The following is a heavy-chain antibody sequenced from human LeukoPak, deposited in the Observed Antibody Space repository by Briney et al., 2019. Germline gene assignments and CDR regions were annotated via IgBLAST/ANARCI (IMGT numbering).Heavy chain of an antibody. CDR3: ATATQPRGYFLH. Sequence: GASVKVSCKASGYTFTTYSLAWVRQAPGQSLEWMGWISVNNGGTNYAQSLQDRVTLTRDTSTNTAYLELRSLRSDDPAIIYCATATQPRGYFLHWGQGTLVTVSS. CDR2: ISVNNGGT. V-gene: IGHV1-18*01. D-gene: IGHD5-18*01. CDR1: GYTFTTYS. J-gene: IGHJ1*01.